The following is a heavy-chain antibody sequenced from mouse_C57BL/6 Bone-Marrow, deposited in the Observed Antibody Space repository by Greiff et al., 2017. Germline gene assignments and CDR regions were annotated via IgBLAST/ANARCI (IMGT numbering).Heavy chain of an antibody. J-gene: IGHJ3*01. D-gene: IGHD1-1*01. V-gene: IGHV1-82*01. CDR3: ARPDYYGSRAGFAY. CDR1: GYAFSSSW. Sequence: QVQLQQSGPELVKPGASVKISCKASGYAFSSSWMNWVKQRPGKGLEWIGRIYPGDGDTNYNGKFKGKATLTADKSSSTAYMQLSSLTSEDSAVYFCARPDYYGSRAGFAYWGQGTLVTVSA. CDR2: IYPGDGDT.